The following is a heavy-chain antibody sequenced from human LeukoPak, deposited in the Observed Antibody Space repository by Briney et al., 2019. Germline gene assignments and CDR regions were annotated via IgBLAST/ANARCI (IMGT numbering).Heavy chain of an antibody. D-gene: IGHD1-26*01. CDR1: GYTFTSYG. V-gene: IGHV1-18*01. CDR3: ARDLINPRYSGSYGYFDL. J-gene: IGHJ2*01. Sequence: ASVKVSCNASGYTFTSYGISWVRQAPGQGLEWMGSISAYNGNTNYAQKLQGRVTMTTDTSTSTAYMELRSLRSDDTAVYYCARDLINPRYSGSYGYFDLWGRGTLVTVSS. CDR2: ISAYNGNT.